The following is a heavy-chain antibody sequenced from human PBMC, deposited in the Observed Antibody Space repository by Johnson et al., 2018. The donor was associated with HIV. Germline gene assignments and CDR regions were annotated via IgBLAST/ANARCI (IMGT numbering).Heavy chain of an antibody. J-gene: IGHJ3*02. CDR1: GFTFSTYA. CDR3: AKDGSTYYDSSGYLGEDAFEI. Sequence: VQLVESGGGLVQPGGSLRLSCAASGFTFSTYAMSWVRQAPGKGLEWVSAISGRGVGIYYADSVKGRFTISRANSKNTLYLQMNSLRAEDTAVYYCAKDGSTYYDSSGYLGEDAFEIWGQGTMVTVSS. V-gene: IGHV3-23*04. D-gene: IGHD3-22*01. CDR2: ISGRGVGI.